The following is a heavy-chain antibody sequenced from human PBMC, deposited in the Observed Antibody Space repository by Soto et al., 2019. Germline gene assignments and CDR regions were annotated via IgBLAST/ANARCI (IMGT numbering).Heavy chain of an antibody. CDR1: GFTFSNYW. V-gene: IGHV3-74*03. J-gene: IGHJ4*02. Sequence: PGGSLRLSCAASGFTFSNYWSYWVRQAPGKGLVWVSGIKSDGRSATYADSVKGRFTISRDNAKNTLYLQMNSLRADDTAVYYCAGDRSGPIDYWGRGTLVTVSS. CDR2: IKSDGRSA. D-gene: IGHD6-19*01. CDR3: AGDRSGPIDY.